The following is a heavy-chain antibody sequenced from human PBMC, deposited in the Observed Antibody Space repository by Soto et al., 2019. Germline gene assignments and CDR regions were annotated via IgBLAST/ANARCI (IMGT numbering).Heavy chain of an antibody. CDR3: ARGGYRSGFDS. D-gene: IGHD5-18*01. Sequence: EVQLVESGGGFVPPGGSLRLSCVASGFTFSNYDMHWVRQAPGKGLEWVLGIGSAGDPNYPGSLKGRFTISRDNARKSLYLEMNTLSAGDTAVYYCARGGYRSGFDSLGRGTLVTVSS. J-gene: IGHJ4*02. V-gene: IGHV3-13*05. CDR2: IGSAGDP. CDR1: GFTFSNYD.